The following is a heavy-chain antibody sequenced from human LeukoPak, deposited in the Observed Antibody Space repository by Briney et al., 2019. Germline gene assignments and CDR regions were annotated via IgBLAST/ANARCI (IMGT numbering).Heavy chain of an antibody. D-gene: IGHD4-17*01. J-gene: IGHJ1*01. CDR3: ARDMDDYGDLEYFQH. Sequence: GGSLRLSCAASGFTFSSYGMHWVRQAPGKGLEWVAVIWYDGSNKYYADSVKGRLTISRDNSKNTLYLQMNSLRAEDTAVYYCARDMDDYGDLEYFQHWGQGTLVTVSS. CDR2: IWYDGSNK. V-gene: IGHV3-33*01. CDR1: GFTFSSYG.